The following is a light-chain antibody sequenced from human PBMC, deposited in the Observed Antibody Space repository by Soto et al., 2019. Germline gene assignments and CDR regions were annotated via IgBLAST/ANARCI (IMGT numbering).Light chain of an antibody. CDR3: SSYTSSNTWM. J-gene: IGLJ3*02. V-gene: IGLV2-14*01. CDR1: SSDIGAYNY. Sequence: QSALTQPASVSESPGQSIAISCTGTSSDIGAYNYVSWYQQHPGKAPQLMIYEVSNRPSGVSNRFSGSKSGNTASLTISGLQAEGEADYYCSSYTSSNTWMFGGGTKLTVL. CDR2: EVS.